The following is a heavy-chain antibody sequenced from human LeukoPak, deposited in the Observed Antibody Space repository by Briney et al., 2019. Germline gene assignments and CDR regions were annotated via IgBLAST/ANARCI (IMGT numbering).Heavy chain of an antibody. CDR1: GYTFTSYG. CDR2: ISAYNGNT. Sequence: ASVKVSCKASGYTFTSYGISWVRQAPGQGLEWMGWISAYNGNTNYAQKLQGRVTMTTDTSTSTAYMELRSLRSDDTAVYYCAREHSGYSSSWYVGYWGQGTLVTVSS. J-gene: IGHJ4*02. D-gene: IGHD6-13*01. V-gene: IGHV1-18*01. CDR3: AREHSGYSSSWYVGY.